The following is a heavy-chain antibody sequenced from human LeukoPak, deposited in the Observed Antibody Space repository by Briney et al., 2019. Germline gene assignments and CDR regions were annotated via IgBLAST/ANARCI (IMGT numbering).Heavy chain of an antibody. CDR1: GGTFSSYA. D-gene: IGHD3-22*01. CDR2: IIPIFGTA. CDR3: ARDGRHRYYYDSSGFYRSWFDP. J-gene: IGHJ5*02. Sequence: GSSVKVSCKASGGTFSSYAISWVRQAPGQGLEWMGGIIPIFGTANYAQKFQGRVTITADKSTSTAYMELSSLRSEDTAVYYCARDGRHRYYYDSSGFYRSWFDPWGQGTLVTVSS. V-gene: IGHV1-69*06.